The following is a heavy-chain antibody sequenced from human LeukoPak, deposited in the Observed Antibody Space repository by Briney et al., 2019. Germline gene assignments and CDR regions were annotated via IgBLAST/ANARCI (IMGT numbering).Heavy chain of an antibody. CDR3: ARHGCSSTSCYEDDAFDI. CDR2: IYYSGST. J-gene: IGHJ3*02. Sequence: PSETLSLTCTVSGGSISSSSYYWGWIRQPPGKGLEWIGSIYYSGSTYYNPPLKSRVTISVDTSKNQFSLKLSSVTAADTAVYYCARHGCSSTSCYEDDAFDIWGQGTMVTVSS. CDR1: GGSISSSSYY. V-gene: IGHV4-39*01. D-gene: IGHD2-2*01.